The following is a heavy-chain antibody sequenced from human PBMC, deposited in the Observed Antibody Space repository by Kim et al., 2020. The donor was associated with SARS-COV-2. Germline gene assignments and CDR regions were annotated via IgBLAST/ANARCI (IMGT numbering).Heavy chain of an antibody. CDR2: SRSKAYGGTT. CDR3: TRSLVHGDPEYFQH. V-gene: IGHV3-49*04. J-gene: IGHJ1*01. Sequence: GGSLRLSCTASGFTFGDYAMSWVRQAPGKGLEWVGFSRSKAYGGTTEYAASVKGRFTISSDDSKSIAYLQMNSLKTEDTAVYYCTRSLVHGDPEYFQHWGQGTLVTVSS. CDR1: GFTFGDYA. D-gene: IGHD4-17*01.